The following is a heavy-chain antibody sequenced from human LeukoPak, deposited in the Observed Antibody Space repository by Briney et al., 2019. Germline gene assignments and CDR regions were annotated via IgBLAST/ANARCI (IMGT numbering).Heavy chain of an antibody. CDR3: ARDHYDYAWGSYRPYNWFDP. V-gene: IGHV4-61*01. D-gene: IGHD3-16*02. CDR2: IYYSGST. CDR1: GYSISSGYY. J-gene: IGHJ5*02. Sequence: SETLSLTCTVSGYSISSGYYWSWIRQPPGKGLEWIGYIYYSGSTNYNPSLKSRVTISVDTSKNQFSLKLSSVTAADTAVYYCARDHYDYAWGSYRPYNWFDPWGQGTLVTVSS.